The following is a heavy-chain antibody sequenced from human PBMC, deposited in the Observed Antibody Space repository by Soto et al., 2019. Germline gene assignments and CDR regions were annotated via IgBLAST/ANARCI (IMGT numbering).Heavy chain of an antibody. CDR3: AKGRDWFDP. CDR2: MYYGGST. V-gene: IGHV4-59*02. Sequence: PSETLSLTCTVSGGSVSSYYGSWIRQPPGKGLEWIGYMYYGGSTNYNPSLKSRVTISVDTSKNQFSLKLSSVTAADTAVYYCAKGRDWFDPWGQGTLVTSPQ. J-gene: IGHJ5*02. CDR1: GGSVSSYY.